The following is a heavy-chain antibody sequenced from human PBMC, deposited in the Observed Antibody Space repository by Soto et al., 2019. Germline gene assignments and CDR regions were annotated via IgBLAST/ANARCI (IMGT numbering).Heavy chain of an antibody. Sequence: ASVKVSCKASGYTFTSYTLHWVRQAPGQRPEWMGWINAAKGNTKYSEKFHDRVTITRDTSATTVFLELSGLTSEDTALYFCARGIFTTVTKLPSIWGQGTLVTVSS. CDR2: INAAKGNT. D-gene: IGHD4-17*01. J-gene: IGHJ3*02. CDR3: ARGIFTTVTKLPSI. CDR1: GYTFTSYT. V-gene: IGHV1-3*01.